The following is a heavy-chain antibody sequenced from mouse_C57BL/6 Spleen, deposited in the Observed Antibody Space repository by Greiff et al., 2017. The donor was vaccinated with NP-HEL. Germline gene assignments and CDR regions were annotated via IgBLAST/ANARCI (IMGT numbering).Heavy chain of an antibody. D-gene: IGHD1-1*01. Sequence: VQLQQPGAELVRPGTSVKLSCKASGYTFTSYWMHWVKQRPGQGLEWIGVIDPSDSYTNYNQKFKGKATLTVDTSSSTAYMQLSSLTSEDSAVYYCARISSPDYWGQGTTLTVSS. CDR2: IDPSDSYT. V-gene: IGHV1-59*01. CDR3: ARISSPDY. CDR1: GYTFTSYW. J-gene: IGHJ2*01.